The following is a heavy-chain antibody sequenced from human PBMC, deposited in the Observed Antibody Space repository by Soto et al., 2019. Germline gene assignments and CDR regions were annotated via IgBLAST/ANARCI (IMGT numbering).Heavy chain of an antibody. CDR3: ARALTYYYDIDY. J-gene: IGHJ4*02. V-gene: IGHV3-74*01. CDR1: GFTFSSYW. D-gene: IGHD3-22*01. Sequence: GGSLRLSCAASGFTFSSYWMHWVRQAPGKGLVWVSRINSDGSRTTYADSVKGRFTISRDNAKNMLHPQMNSLRAEDTAVYYCARALTYYYDIDYWGQGTLVTVSS. CDR2: INSDGSRT.